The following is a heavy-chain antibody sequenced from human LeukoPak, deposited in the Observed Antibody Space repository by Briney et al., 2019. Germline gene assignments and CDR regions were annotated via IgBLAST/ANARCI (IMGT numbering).Heavy chain of an antibody. CDR1: GNTFTDNH. J-gene: IGHJ3*02. Sequence: GASVKVSCKASGNTFTDNHMYWIRQAPGQGPECMGWINPNSGGTNYAQKFQGRITMTRDTSISTAYMELSRLTSDDTAIYFCARELGRNAFDIWGQGTMVTVSP. CDR2: INPNSGGT. D-gene: IGHD7-27*01. V-gene: IGHV1-2*02. CDR3: ARELGRNAFDI.